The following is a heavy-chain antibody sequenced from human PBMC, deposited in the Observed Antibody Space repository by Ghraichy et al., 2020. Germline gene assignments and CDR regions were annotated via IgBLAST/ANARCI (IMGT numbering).Heavy chain of an antibody. D-gene: IGHD2-2*03. V-gene: IGHV1-69*13. CDR1: GGTFSSYA. CDR3: ASGYCSSTSCYRGWFDP. CDR2: IIPIFGTA. J-gene: IGHJ5*02. Sequence: SVKVSCKASGGTFSSYAISWVRQAPGQGLEWMGGIIPIFGTANYAQKFQGRVTITADESTSTAYMELSSLRSEDTAVYYCASGYCSSTSCYRGWFDPWGQGTLVTVSS.